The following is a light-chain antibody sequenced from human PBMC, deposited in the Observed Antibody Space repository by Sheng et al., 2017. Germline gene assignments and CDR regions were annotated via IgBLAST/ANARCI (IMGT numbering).Light chain of an antibody. CDR3: QQHTTSPPTWT. CDR2: GAS. J-gene: IGKJ1*01. Sequence: EFVLTQSPGTLSLSLGERATLSCRASVYVDNNHLAWYQQKPGQAPRLLIYGASTRATGIPDRFSGSGSGSDFTLTIGRLEPEDFAVYYCQQHTTSPPTWTFGQGTKVEFK. CDR1: VYVDNNH. V-gene: IGKV3-20*01.